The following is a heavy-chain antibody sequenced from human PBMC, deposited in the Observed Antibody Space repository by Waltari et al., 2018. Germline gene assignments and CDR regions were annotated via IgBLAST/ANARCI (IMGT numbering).Heavy chain of an antibody. CDR2: ISSVGDTI. D-gene: IGHD2-2*01. V-gene: IGHV3-48*04. CDR1: GLNSRGYG. CDR3: ARSRACDY. Sequence: EVQLVEFGGGLVEPGGSLSRSCGGSGLNSRGYGMNWCRQVPGKGREWNSYISSVGDTIYYADSMKGRLAISRDNAKNSVYLQMNSLRAEDTAVYFCARSRACDYWGQGTLVTVSS. J-gene: IGHJ4*02.